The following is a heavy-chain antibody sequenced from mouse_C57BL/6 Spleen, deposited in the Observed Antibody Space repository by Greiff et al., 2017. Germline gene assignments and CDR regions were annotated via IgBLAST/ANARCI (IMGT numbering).Heavy chain of an antibody. Sequence: VQLQQSGAELVRPGSSVKMSCTTSGYTFTSYGINWVKQRPGQGLEWIGYIYLGNGYTEYTEKFKGKATLTSDTSSNTAYMQLSSLTSADSAIYFCSRDYGPLYYAMWGWGPRTSVTASS. CDR3: SRDYGPLYYAMWG. CDR1: GYTFTSYG. CDR2: IYLGNGYT. D-gene: IGHD1-1*02. J-gene: IGHJ4*01. V-gene: IGHV1-58*01.